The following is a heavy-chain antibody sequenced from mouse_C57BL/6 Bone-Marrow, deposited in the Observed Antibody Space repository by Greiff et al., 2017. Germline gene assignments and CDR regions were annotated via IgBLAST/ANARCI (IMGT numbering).Heavy chain of an antibody. Sequence: EVQLQESGAELVRPGASVKLSCTASGFNIKDDYMHWVKQRPGQGLEWIGWIDPENGDTEYASKFQGKATITADTSSNTAYLQLSSLTSEDTAVYYCTTEGMDYWGQGTSVTVSS. CDR3: TTEGMDY. CDR2: IDPENGDT. V-gene: IGHV14-4*01. CDR1: GFNIKDDY. J-gene: IGHJ4*01.